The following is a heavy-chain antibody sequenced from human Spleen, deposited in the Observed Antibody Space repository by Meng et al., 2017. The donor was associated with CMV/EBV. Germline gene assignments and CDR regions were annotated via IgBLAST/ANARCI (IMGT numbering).Heavy chain of an antibody. CDR2: ISAYNGNT. D-gene: IGHD6-19*01. J-gene: IGHJ6*02. V-gene: IGHV1-18*01. Sequence: ASVKVSCKASGYTFTSYGISWVRQAPGQGLEWMGWISAYNGNTNYAQKLQGRFTMTTDTSTSTAYVELRSLRSDDTAVYYCARDRKSIVVAARGYYYGMDVWGQGTTVTVSS. CDR1: GYTFTSYG. CDR3: ARDRKSIVVAARGYYYGMDV.